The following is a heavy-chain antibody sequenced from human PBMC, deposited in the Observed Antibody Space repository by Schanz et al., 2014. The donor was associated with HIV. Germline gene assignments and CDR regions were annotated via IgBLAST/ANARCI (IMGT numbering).Heavy chain of an antibody. D-gene: IGHD6-13*01. Sequence: VQLVESGGGLVKPGGSLRLSCAASGFTFSDYYMSWIRQAPGKGLEWVSAISGSGGSTYYAASVKGRFTISRDDSRTTLFLQMNSLRVEDTAIYYCAKDLLATTSWYGGIDYWGQGTLVTVSS. V-gene: IGHV3-23*04. J-gene: IGHJ4*02. CDR2: ISGSGGST. CDR1: GFTFSDYY. CDR3: AKDLLATTSWYGGIDY.